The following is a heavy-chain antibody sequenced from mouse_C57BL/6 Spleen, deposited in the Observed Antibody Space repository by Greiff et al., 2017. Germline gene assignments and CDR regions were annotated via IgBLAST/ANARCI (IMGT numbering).Heavy chain of an antibody. D-gene: IGHD2-5*01. J-gene: IGHJ4*01. V-gene: IGHV5-17*01. Sequence: EVMLVESGGGLVKPGGSLKLSCAASGFTFSDYGMHWVRQAPEKGLEWVAYISSGSSTIYYADTVKCRFIISRDNAKTTLFLQRTSLKSEDTAMYYCAKDYSNLSAMDYWGQGTSVTVSS. CDR3: AKDYSNLSAMDY. CDR2: ISSGSSTI. CDR1: GFTFSDYG.